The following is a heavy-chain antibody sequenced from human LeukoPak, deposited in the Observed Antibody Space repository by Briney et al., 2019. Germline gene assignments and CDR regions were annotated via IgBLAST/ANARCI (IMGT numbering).Heavy chain of an antibody. CDR1: GGSISSYY. CDR2: IYTSGST. Sequence: SETLSLTCTVSGGSISSYYWSWIRQPAGKGLEWIGRIYTSGSTNYNPSLKSRVTMSVDTSKNQFSLKLSSVTAADTAVYYCARSYSRAAEYYYYMDVWGKGTTVTVSS. D-gene: IGHD3-10*01. J-gene: IGHJ6*03. V-gene: IGHV4-4*07. CDR3: ARSYSRAAEYYYYMDV.